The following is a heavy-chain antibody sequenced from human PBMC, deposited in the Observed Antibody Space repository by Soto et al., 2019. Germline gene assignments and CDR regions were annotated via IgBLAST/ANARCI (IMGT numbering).Heavy chain of an antibody. CDR3: TSRPSGMTYHAVFDF. CDR2: IKPDGSET. J-gene: IGHJ4*02. V-gene: IGHV3-7*03. D-gene: IGHD2-21*02. Sequence: PGGSLRLSCAASGLTFSGHWMTWVRQTPGEGLQWVAAIKPDGSETFYVDSVKGRFTISRDNARNSLFLQMDSLGAEDTAVYYCTSRPSGMTYHAVFDFWGQGTLVTVSS. CDR1: GLTFSGHW.